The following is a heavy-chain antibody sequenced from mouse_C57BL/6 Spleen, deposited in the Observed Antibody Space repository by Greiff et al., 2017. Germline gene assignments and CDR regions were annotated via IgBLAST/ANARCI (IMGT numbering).Heavy chain of an antibody. Sequence: EVQLVESGGDLVKPGGSLKLSCAASGFTFSSYGMSWVRQTPDKRLEWVATISSGGSYTYYPDSVKGRFTISRDNAKNTLYLQMSSLKSEDTAIYYCARHASYDRCGYAMDFWAQGTSVPVSS. CDR3: ARHASYDRCGYAMDF. J-gene: IGHJ4*01. CDR2: ISSGGSYT. V-gene: IGHV5-6*01. CDR1: GFTFSSYG. D-gene: IGHD2-12*01.